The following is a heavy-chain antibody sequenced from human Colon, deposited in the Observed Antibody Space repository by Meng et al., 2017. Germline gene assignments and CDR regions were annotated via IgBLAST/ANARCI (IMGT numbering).Heavy chain of an antibody. CDR3: ARVIYASGNMAHLDY. D-gene: IGHD3-10*01. V-gene: IGHV4-4*02. CDR2: IYHSGST. CDR1: GDSIRSSNW. J-gene: IGHJ4*02. Sequence: LRGSGPGLCKPSGALSLTSVGSGDSIRSSNWWSWVRQPPGRGLEWIGEIYHSGSTNYNPSLKNRVTMTVDKSKNEFSLTLSSVTAADTAFYYCARVIYASGNMAHLDYWGQGTLVTVSS.